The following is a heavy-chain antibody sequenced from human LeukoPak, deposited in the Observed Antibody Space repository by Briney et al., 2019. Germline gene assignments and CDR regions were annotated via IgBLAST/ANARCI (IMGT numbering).Heavy chain of an antibody. CDR2: IYHSGST. CDR3: ARHHLYLSYGYGTWFDP. CDR1: GGSISSGGYS. V-gene: IGHV4-30-2*01. Sequence: SETLSLTCAVSGGSISSGGYSWSWIRQPPGKGLEWIGYIYHSGSTYYNPSLKSRVTISVDTSKNQFSLKLSSVTAADTAVYYCARHHLYLSYGYGTWFDPWGQGTLVTVSS. D-gene: IGHD3-16*01. J-gene: IGHJ5*02.